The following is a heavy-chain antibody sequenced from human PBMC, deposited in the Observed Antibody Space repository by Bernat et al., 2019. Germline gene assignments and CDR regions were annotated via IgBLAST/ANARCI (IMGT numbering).Heavy chain of an antibody. CDR1: GVSFGQYA. CDR3: TTDPMTTVTGYYYYYSMDV. V-gene: IGHV3-49*03. Sequence: EVQLVESGGVLVQPGRSLRLSCTAAGVSFGQYAMSGFGQAPGKGLEWVGFIRSKVYGGTAAYAASVNGSFTISRDDSTSIAYLQMNSLTPEDTAVYYCTTDPMTTVTGYYYYYSMDVWGKGTTVTVSS. CDR2: IRSKVYGGTA. J-gene: IGHJ6*03. D-gene: IGHD4-17*01.